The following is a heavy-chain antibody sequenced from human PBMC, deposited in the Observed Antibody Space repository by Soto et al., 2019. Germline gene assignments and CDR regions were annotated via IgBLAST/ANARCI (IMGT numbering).Heavy chain of an antibody. J-gene: IGHJ4*02. Sequence: GGSLRLSCAASGFTFSDSAIQWVRQASGKGLEWVGRIRSKANDYATAYAASVKGRFTISRDDSKNTAYLQMNSLKTEDTAVYYCVRHVGETDFDYWGQGT. CDR2: IRSKANDYAT. CDR3: VRHVGETDFDY. D-gene: IGHD2-21*01. V-gene: IGHV3-73*01. CDR1: GFTFSDSA.